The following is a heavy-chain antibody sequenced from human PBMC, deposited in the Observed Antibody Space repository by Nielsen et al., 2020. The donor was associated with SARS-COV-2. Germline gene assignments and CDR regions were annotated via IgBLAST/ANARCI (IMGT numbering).Heavy chain of an antibody. D-gene: IGHD3-3*01. CDR3: ASTYYDFWSGYYTGSDYYYYYGMDV. Sequence: PGKGLEWIGSIYYSGSTYYNPSLKSRVTISVDTSKNQFSLKLSSVTAADTAVYYCASTYYDFWSGYYTGSDYYYYYGMDVWGQGTTVTVSS. V-gene: IGHV4-39*01. J-gene: IGHJ6*02. CDR2: IYYSGST.